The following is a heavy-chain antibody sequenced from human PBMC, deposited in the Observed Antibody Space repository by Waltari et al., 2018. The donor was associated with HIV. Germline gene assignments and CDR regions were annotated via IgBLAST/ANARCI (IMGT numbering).Heavy chain of an antibody. V-gene: IGHV3-30*18. J-gene: IGHJ4*02. CDR2: ISYDGSNK. CDR1: GFTFSSYG. D-gene: IGHD3-22*01. CDR3: AKDAEWGITVIVVYPDY. Sequence: QVQLVESGGGVVQPGRSLRLSCAASGFTFSSYGMHWVRQAPGKGLEWVAVISYDGSNKNYADSVKGRFTISRDDSKNTLYLQMNSLRAEDTAVYYCAKDAEWGITVIVVYPDYWGQGTLVTVSS.